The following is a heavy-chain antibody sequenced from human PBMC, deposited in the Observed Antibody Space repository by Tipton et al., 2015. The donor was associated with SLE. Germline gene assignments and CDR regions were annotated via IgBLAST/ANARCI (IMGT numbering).Heavy chain of an antibody. D-gene: IGHD7-27*01. J-gene: IGHJ4*02. CDR3: ARVANWGLFDY. CDR1: GGSISSYY. Sequence: GLVKPSETLSLTCTVSGGSISSYYWSWIRQPPGKGLEWIGEINHSGSTNYNPSLKSRVTISVDTSKNQFSLKLSSVTAADTAVYYCARVANWGLFDYWGQGTLVTVSS. V-gene: IGHV4-34*01. CDR2: INHSGST.